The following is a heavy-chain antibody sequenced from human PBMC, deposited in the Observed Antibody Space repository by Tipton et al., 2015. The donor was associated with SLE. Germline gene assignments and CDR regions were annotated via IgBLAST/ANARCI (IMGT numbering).Heavy chain of an antibody. CDR3: AKGMGSRSWTFDY. CDR1: EFTFDNFA. Sequence: GSLRLSCAASEFTFDNFAMHWVRQPPGKGLEWVSLITADGDVTYYADSVKGRFTISRDNSKNSLYLQLNSLRTEDTAFYYCAKGMGSRSWTFDYWGQGTLITVSS. CDR2: ITADGDVT. J-gene: IGHJ4*03. D-gene: IGHD6-13*01. V-gene: IGHV3-43*02.